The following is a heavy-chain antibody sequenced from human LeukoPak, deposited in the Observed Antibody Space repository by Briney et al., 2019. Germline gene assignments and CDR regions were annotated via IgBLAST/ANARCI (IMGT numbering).Heavy chain of an antibody. J-gene: IGHJ4*02. V-gene: IGHV1-46*01. D-gene: IGHD3-10*01. CDR2: INPSGGST. CDR3: ARVGTMVRGAVGNFDY. CDR1: GYTFTSYY. Sequence: GASVKVSCKASGYTFTSYYMHWVRQAPGQGLEWMGIINPSGGSTSYAQKFQGRVTMTRDTSTSTVYMELSSLRSEDTAVFYCARVGTMVRGAVGNFDYWGQGTLVTVSS.